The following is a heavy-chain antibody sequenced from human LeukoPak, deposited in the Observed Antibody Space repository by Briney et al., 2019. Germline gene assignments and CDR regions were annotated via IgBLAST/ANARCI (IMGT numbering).Heavy chain of an antibody. CDR1: GFPFSIYA. Sequence: PGGSLRLSCAASGFPFSIYALSWVRQAPGKGLEWISLLGGSEPSPSYADSVKGRFTVSRDNSKNTLFLQMNSLRAEDTAVYYCAREGSGSYYNFDYWGQGTLVTVSS. D-gene: IGHD3-10*01. V-gene: IGHV3-23*01. CDR3: AREGSGSYYNFDY. J-gene: IGHJ4*02. CDR2: LGGSEPSP.